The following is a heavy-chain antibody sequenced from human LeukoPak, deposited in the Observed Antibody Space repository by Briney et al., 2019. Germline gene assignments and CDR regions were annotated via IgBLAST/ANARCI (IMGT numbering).Heavy chain of an antibody. CDR3: AKDNYYDSSGYYGEYFQH. Sequence: GGSLRLSCAASGFTFSSYAMSWVRQAPGKGLEWVSGISGSGGSTYYADSVKGRFTISRDNSKNTLSLQMNSLRAEDTAVYYCAKDNYYDSSGYYGEYFQHWGQGTLVTVSP. V-gene: IGHV3-23*01. J-gene: IGHJ1*01. CDR1: GFTFSSYA. D-gene: IGHD3-22*01. CDR2: ISGSGGST.